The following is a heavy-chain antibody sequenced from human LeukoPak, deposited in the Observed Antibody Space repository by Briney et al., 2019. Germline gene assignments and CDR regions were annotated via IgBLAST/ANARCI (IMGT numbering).Heavy chain of an antibody. CDR1: GGSINSYY. D-gene: IGHD6-19*01. Sequence: ETLSLTCTVSGGSINSYYWSWIRQPPGKELEWIGYIYYSGSTNYNPSLKSRLTTSVDTSNNQFSLKLSSVTAADTAVYYCARDRSYSSGWYERGFWFDPWGQGTLVTVSS. V-gene: IGHV4-59*12. CDR3: ARDRSYSSGWYERGFWFDP. J-gene: IGHJ5*02. CDR2: IYYSGST.